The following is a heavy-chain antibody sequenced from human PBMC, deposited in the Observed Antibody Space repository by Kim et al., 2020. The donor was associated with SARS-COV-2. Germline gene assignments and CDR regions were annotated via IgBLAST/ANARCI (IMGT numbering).Heavy chain of an antibody. CDR1: GASIGSYGHF. D-gene: IGHD3-10*01. CDR2: LSYSGRR. V-gene: IGHV4-39*01. J-gene: IGHJ4*01. CDR3: ARLFAFTGSYTAYYFD. Sequence: SETLSLTCTVSGASIGSYGHFWARIRQPPGRGLVWLGSLSYSGRRYYNPFLERRITTSLDTSKTQFSLRLTSVTAADTAFYYCARLFAFTGSYTAYYFD.